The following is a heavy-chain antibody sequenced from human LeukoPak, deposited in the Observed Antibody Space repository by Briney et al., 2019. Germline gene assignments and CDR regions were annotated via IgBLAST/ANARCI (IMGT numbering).Heavy chain of an antibody. D-gene: IGHD6-19*01. CDR1: GFTFSNYG. CDR2: IWYDGSNK. Sequence: GGSLRLSCAASGFTFSNYGMHWVRQAPGKGLEWVAPIWYDGSNKYYADSVKGRFTISRDNSKNTLYLQMNSLRAEDTAVYYCAKIWGSSGWYEYSFDYWGQGTLVTVSS. J-gene: IGHJ4*02. CDR3: AKIWGSSGWYEYSFDY. V-gene: IGHV3-33*06.